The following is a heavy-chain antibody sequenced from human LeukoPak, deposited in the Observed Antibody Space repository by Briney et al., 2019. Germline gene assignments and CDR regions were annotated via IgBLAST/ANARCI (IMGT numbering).Heavy chain of an antibody. CDR2: ISSSGSTI. CDR3: ARDIAGSGWYSGPFDS. Sequence: GGSLRLSCAASGFTFSDYYMSWIRQAPGKGLEWVSYISSSGSTIYYADSVKGRFTISRDNSKNTLYLQMNSLRAEDTAVYYCARDIAGSGWYSGPFDSWGQGNLVTVSS. J-gene: IGHJ4*02. D-gene: IGHD6-19*01. CDR1: GFTFSDYY. V-gene: IGHV3-11*04.